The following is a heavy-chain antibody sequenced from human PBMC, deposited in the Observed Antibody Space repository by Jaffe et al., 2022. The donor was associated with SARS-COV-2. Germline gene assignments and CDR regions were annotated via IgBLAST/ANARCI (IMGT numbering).Heavy chain of an antibody. V-gene: IGHV3-49*03. CDR2: IRSKAYGGTT. CDR1: GFTFGDYA. J-gene: IGHJ6*03. Sequence: EVQLVESGGGLVQPGRSLRLSCTASGFTFGDYAMSWFRQAPGKGLEWVGFIRSKAYGGTTEYAASVKGRFTISRDDSKSIAYLQMNSLKTEDTAVYYCTRDDQYCSSTSCYFIYYYYYMDVWGKGTTVTVSS. D-gene: IGHD2-2*01. CDR3: TRDDQYCSSTSCYFIYYYYYMDV.